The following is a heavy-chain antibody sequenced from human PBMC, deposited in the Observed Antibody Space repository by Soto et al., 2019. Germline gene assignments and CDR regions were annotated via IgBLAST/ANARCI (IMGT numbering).Heavy chain of an antibody. J-gene: IGHJ5*02. V-gene: IGHV4-38-2*01. CDR2: IYHGGST. Sequence: PSETLSLTCAVSGYSISSGYYWGGLRQPPGKGLEWIGSIYHGGSTYYNPSLNSRVTLSIDMTNNHVSLLMNTVTSADTAVYYCARLGPWVPYYYDCSPYTYYNWFDHWGQGTLVTVSS. CDR1: GYSISSGYY. D-gene: IGHD3-22*01. CDR3: ARLGPWVPYYYDCSPYTYYNWFDH.